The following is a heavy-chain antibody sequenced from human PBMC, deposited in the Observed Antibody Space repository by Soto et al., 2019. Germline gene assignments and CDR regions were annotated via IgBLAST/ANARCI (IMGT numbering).Heavy chain of an antibody. CDR2: IIPIFGIA. V-gene: IGHV1-69*08. Sequence: QVQLVQSGAEVKKPGSSVKVSCKASGGTFSRYSITWVRQAPGHGLEWIGRIIPIFGIASYAQKFQGRVTIHAAESTGXAXMXXSSLRSDDTAVYYCAREDRDRETGLVPAAIDGMDVWGQGTTVTVSS. CDR1: GGTFSRYS. J-gene: IGHJ6*02. D-gene: IGHD2-2*01. CDR3: AREDRDRETGLVPAAIDGMDV.